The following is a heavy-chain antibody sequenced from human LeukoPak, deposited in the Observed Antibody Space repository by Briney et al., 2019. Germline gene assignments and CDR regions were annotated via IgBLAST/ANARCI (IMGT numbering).Heavy chain of an antibody. CDR3: ARERHCSSTSCYRVRYYYYGMDV. D-gene: IGHD2-2*01. V-gene: IGHV4-34*01. CDR2: INHSGST. J-gene: IGHJ6*02. Sequence: SETLSLTCAVYGVSFSGYYWSWIRQPPGKGLEWLGEINHSGSTNYNPSLKSRVTISVDTSKNQFSLKLSSVTAADTAVYYCARERHCSSTSCYRVRYYYYGMDVWGQGTTVTVSS. CDR1: GVSFSGYY.